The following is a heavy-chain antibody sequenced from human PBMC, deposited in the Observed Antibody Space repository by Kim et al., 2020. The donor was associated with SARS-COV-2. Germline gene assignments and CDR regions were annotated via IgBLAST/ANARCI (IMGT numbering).Heavy chain of an antibody. CDR2: ISSSGRTI. CDR3: ASIAAAGTDADY. Sequence: GGSLRLSCAASGFTFSDYYMSWIRQAPGKGLEWVSYISSSGRTIYYADSVKGRFTISRDNAKNSLYLQMNSLRAEDTAVYYCASIAAAGTDADYWGQGTLVTVSS. V-gene: IGHV3-11*04. J-gene: IGHJ4*02. CDR1: GFTFSDYY. D-gene: IGHD6-13*01.